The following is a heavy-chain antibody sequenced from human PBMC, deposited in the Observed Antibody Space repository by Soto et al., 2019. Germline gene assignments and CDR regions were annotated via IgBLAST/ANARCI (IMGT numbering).Heavy chain of an antibody. CDR3: ARVRREYDNSGPVDY. J-gene: IGHJ4*02. CDR2: IYSGGRT. Sequence: SETLSLTCAVSGGSISSGDYSWNWIRQPPGKGLECIGYIYSGGRTYYNQSLQSRVTKSVDRSRNQFSLKLNSVTAADTAVYYCARVRREYDNSGPVDYWGQGTRVTVS. CDR1: GGSISSGDYS. V-gene: IGHV4-30-2*01. D-gene: IGHD3-22*01.